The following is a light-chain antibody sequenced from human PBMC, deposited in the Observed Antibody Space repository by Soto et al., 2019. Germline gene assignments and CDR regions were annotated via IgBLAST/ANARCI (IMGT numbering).Light chain of an antibody. CDR1: QTVSNF. CDR2: DAS. J-gene: IGKJ4*01. V-gene: IGKV3-11*01. CDR3: QQRYNWPLT. Sequence: EIVLTRSPATLSLSPGEGATLSCRASQTVSNFLAWYQQKPGQAPRLLIYDASKRATGIPARFSGSGSGTDFTLTISSLEPEDFEVYYCQQRYNWPLTFGGGTTVDIK.